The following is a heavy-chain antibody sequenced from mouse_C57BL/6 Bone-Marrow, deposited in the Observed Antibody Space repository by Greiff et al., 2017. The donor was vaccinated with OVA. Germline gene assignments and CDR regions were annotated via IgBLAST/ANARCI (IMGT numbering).Heavy chain of an antibody. CDR3: VRWEYYGSRNYYAMDY. Sequence: EVHLVESGGGLVQPKGSLKLSCAASGFTFNTYAMHWVRQAPGKGLEWVARIRSKSSHYATYYADSVKDRFTISRDDSQSMLYLQMNNLKTEDTAMYYCVRWEYYGSRNYYAMDYWGQGTSVTVSS. D-gene: IGHD1-1*01. CDR2: IRSKSSHYAT. CDR1: GFTFNTYA. J-gene: IGHJ4*01. V-gene: IGHV10-3*01.